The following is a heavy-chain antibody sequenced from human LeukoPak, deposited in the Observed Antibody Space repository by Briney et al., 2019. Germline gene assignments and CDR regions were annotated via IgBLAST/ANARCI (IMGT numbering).Heavy chain of an antibody. V-gene: IGHV3-33*01. CDR3: ASSSDSGSYYAFDY. CDR2: IWYDGSNK. Sequence: QPGGSLRLSCAASGFTFSSYGMHWVRQAPGKGLEWVAVIWYDGSNKFYADSVKGRFTISRDNSKNTLWLQMNTLRAEDTGVYYCASSSDSGSYYAFDYWGQGTLVTVSS. D-gene: IGHD1-26*01. CDR1: GFTFSSYG. J-gene: IGHJ4*02.